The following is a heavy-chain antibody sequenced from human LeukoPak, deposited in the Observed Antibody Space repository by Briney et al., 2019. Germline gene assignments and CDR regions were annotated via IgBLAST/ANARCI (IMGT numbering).Heavy chain of an antibody. CDR3: ARDRGEETTLNYHNMDV. Sequence: ASVKVSCKASGYTFTGYYMHWVRQAPGQGLEWMGWINPNSGGTIYAQKFQGRVTLTRDTSISTAYMEVSRLRSDDTAMYYCARDRGEETTLNYHNMDVWGQGTTVTVSS. J-gene: IGHJ6*02. CDR1: GYTFTGYY. D-gene: IGHD2-21*01. V-gene: IGHV1-2*02. CDR2: INPNSGGT.